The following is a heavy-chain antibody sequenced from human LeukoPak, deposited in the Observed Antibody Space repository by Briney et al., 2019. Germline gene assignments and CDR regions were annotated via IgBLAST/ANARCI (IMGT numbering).Heavy chain of an antibody. CDR1: GYTFTSYG. D-gene: IGHD3-22*01. CDR2: ISAYNGNT. CDR3: ARIVSYYDSSGYSN. Sequence: GASVKVSCKASGYTFTSYGISWVRQAPGQGLEWMGWISAYNGNTNYAQKLQGRVTMTTDTSTSTAYMELRSLRSDDTAVYYCARIVSYYDSSGYSNWGQGTLVTVSS. V-gene: IGHV1-18*01. J-gene: IGHJ4*02.